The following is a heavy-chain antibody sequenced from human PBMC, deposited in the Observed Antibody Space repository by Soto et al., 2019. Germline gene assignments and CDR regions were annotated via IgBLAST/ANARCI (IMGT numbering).Heavy chain of an antibody. CDR1: GYTFTSYG. J-gene: IGHJ6*02. CDR2: ISAYNGNT. V-gene: IGHV1-18*01. CDR3: ARDRGYSNYDGFVFRLRYGMDV. D-gene: IGHD4-4*01. Sequence: ASVKVSCKASGYTFTSYGISWVRQAPGQGLEWMGWISAYNGNTNYAQKLQGRVTMTTDTSTSTAYMELRSLRSDDTAVYYCARDRGYSNYDGFVFRLRYGMDVWGQGTTVTVSS.